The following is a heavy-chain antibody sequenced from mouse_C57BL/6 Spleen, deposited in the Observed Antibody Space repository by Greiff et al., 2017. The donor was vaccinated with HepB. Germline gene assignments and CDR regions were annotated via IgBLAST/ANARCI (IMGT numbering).Heavy chain of an antibody. Sequence: EVKLMESGEGLVKPGGSLKLSCAASGFTFSSYAMSWVRQTPEKRLEWVAYISSGGDYIYYADTVKGRFTISRDNARNTLYLQMSSLKSEDTAMYYCTREGGIFITTVVAPFAYWGQGTLVTVSA. V-gene: IGHV5-9-1*02. CDR3: TREGGIFITTVVAPFAY. J-gene: IGHJ3*01. CDR2: ISSGGDYI. CDR1: GFTFSSYA. D-gene: IGHD1-1*01.